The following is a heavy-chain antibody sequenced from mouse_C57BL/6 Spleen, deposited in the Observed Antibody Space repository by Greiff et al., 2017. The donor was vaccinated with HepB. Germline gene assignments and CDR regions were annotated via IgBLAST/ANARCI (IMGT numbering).Heavy chain of an antibody. CDR1: GYTFTSYR. Sequence: QVQLQQPGAELVKPGASVKLSCKASGYTFTSYRMQWVKQRPGQGLEWIGEIDPSDSYTNYNQKFKGKATLTVDTSSSTAYMQLSSLTSEDSAVYYCPRSGSPYWGQGTTLTVSS. CDR2: IDPSDSYT. V-gene: IGHV1-50*01. D-gene: IGHD3-1*01. J-gene: IGHJ2*01. CDR3: PRSGSPY.